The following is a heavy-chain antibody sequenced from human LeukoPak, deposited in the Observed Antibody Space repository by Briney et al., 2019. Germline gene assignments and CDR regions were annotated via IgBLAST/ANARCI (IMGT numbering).Heavy chain of an antibody. V-gene: IGHV3-7*03. CDR1: GFTFSGYS. CDR3: ARVVSVWIVSSAPDY. J-gene: IGHJ4*02. CDR2: IKQDGSEK. Sequence: GGSLRLSCAASGFTFSGYSLTWVRQAPGKGLEWVANIKQDGSEKYYVDSVKGRFTTSRDNAKNSLYLQMNSLRAEDTAVYYCARVVSVWIVSSAPDYWGQGTLVTVSS. D-gene: IGHD3-10*01.